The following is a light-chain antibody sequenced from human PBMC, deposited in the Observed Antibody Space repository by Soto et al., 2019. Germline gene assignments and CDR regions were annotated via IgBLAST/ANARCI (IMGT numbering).Light chain of an antibody. V-gene: IGKV1-5*03. CDR2: TAS. Sequence: DIPMTQSPSTLSASVGDRVTITCRASQSISTWLAWYQQIPGKAPRLLIHTASNLESGVPSRFSGSGSGTEFTLTITSLQPEDFATYYCQQHRTYSRTFGQGTKVEIK. J-gene: IGKJ1*01. CDR3: QQHRTYSRT. CDR1: QSISTW.